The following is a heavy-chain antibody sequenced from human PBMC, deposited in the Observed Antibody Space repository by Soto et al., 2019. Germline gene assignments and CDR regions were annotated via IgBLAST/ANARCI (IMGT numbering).Heavy chain of an antibody. V-gene: IGHV4-61*01. D-gene: IGHD5-12*01. Sequence: PSETLSLTCAVSGGSVSSGSYYWSWIRQPPGKGLEWIGYVYYSGSTNYNPSLKSRVTMSVDTSKNQFSLNLSSVTAADTALFYCARHSRDGYNSFDYWGQGTLVTVSS. J-gene: IGHJ4*02. CDR1: GGSVSSGSYY. CDR2: VYYSGST. CDR3: ARHSRDGYNSFDY.